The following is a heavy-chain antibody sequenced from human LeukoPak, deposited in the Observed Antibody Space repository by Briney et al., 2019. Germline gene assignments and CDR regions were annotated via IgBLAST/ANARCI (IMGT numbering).Heavy chain of an antibody. J-gene: IGHJ4*02. V-gene: IGHV4-59*08. CDR3: AGRYYYTSRGPPPVDY. D-gene: IGHD3-22*01. CDR2: IYYIGST. CDR1: GGSISSYY. Sequence: SETLSLTCTVSGGSISSYYWSWIRQPPGKGLEWIGYIYYIGSTNYNPSLKSRVTISVDTFKNQFSLKLSSVTAADTAVYYCAGRYYYTSRGPPPVDYWGKGTPVPLSP.